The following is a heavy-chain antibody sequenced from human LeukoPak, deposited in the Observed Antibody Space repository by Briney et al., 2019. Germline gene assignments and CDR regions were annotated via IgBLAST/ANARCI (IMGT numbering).Heavy chain of an antibody. CDR1: GGSISSGSYY. D-gene: IGHD3-10*01. CDR3: ARVRITMVRGVRARTYYFDC. J-gene: IGHJ4*02. V-gene: IGHV4-61*02. CDR2: IYTSGST. Sequence: SETLSLTCTVSGGSISSGSYYWSWIRQPAGKGLEWIGRIYTSGSTNYNPSLKSRVTISVDTSKNQFSLKLSSVTAADTAVYYCARVRITMVRGVRARTYYFDCWGQGTLVTVSS.